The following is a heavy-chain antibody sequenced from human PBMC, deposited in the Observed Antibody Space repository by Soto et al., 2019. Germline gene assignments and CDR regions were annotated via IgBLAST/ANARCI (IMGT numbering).Heavy chain of an antibody. D-gene: IGHD6-19*01. CDR2: INSDGSST. Sequence: GGSLRLSCAASGFTFSSYWMHWVRQAPGKGLMWVSHINSDGSSTSYADSVKGRFTISRDNAKNTLYLQMNSLRAEDTAVYYCARGGTSVAGHYWGQGTLVTV. V-gene: IGHV3-74*01. CDR3: ARGGTSVAGHY. CDR1: GFTFSSYW. J-gene: IGHJ4*02.